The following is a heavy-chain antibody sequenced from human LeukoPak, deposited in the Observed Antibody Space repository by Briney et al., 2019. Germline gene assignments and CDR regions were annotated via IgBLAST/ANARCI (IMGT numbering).Heavy chain of an antibody. Sequence: SETLSLTCAVYGLSFSGYYWSWIRQPPGKGLEWIGEINHSGSTNYNPSLKSRVTISVDTSKNQFSLKLSSVTAADTAVYYCATRSGWYVNYWFDPWGQGPLVTVSS. CDR1: GLSFSGYY. CDR2: INHSGST. V-gene: IGHV4-34*01. J-gene: IGHJ5*02. CDR3: ATRSGWYVNYWFDP. D-gene: IGHD6-19*01.